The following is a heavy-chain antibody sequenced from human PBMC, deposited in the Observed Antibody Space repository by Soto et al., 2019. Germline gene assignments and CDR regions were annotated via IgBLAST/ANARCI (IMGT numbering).Heavy chain of an antibody. J-gene: IGHJ3*02. CDR3: ARDTVSIVYKVFDI. V-gene: IGHV1-69*06. CDR2: IIPIFGTA. CDR1: GGTFSSYA. Sequence: ASVKVSFKASGGTFSSYAISCVRQAPGQWREWMGGIIPIFGTANYAHKFQGRVTITADKSTSTAYMELSSLRSEDTAVDYCARDTVSIVYKVFDIWGQGTMVNVSS. D-gene: IGHD3-22*01.